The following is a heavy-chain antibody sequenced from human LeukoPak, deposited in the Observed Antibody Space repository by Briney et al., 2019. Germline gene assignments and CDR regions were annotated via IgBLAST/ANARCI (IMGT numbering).Heavy chain of an antibody. D-gene: IGHD5-12*01. Sequence: GESVRLSCAASGFTFTTYAMHWVRQAPGKGLEWVALISYDGRNERYADSVKGRFTISRDTSKNTLDLEMSSLRAEDTAVYYCAKDGTTYSGHDGLLRFDHWGQGTLVAVSS. CDR3: AKDGTTYSGHDGLLRFDH. CDR1: GFTFTTYA. CDR2: ISYDGRNE. V-gene: IGHV3-30*18. J-gene: IGHJ4*02.